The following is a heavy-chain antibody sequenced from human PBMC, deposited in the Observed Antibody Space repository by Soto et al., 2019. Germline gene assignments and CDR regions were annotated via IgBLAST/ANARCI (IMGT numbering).Heavy chain of an antibody. Sequence: GGSLRLSCASSGFTFSTYTMNWVRQAPGKGLEWVSSINGRGNYIYYAESVKGRFTISRDNAKNSLYLQMDRLRAEDTALYYYVRLDGKVGTNSAFDYWGRGALVTVSS. J-gene: IGHJ4*02. V-gene: IGHV3-21*01. D-gene: IGHD1-26*01. CDR3: VRLDGKVGTNSAFDY. CDR2: INGRGNYI. CDR1: GFTFSTYT.